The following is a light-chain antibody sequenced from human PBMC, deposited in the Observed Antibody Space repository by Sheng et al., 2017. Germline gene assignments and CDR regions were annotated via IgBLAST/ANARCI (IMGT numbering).Light chain of an antibody. CDR1: SGSIETSY. Sequence: NFILTQPHSVSESLGKTVTISCTRSSGSIETSYVQWYQKRPGSSPATVIYENYHRPSGVPDRFSGSIDGAANSASLTISGLMTEDEADYYCQSYDDNNPWVLGGGTKLTV. CDR2: ENY. V-gene: IGLV6-57*01. CDR3: QSYDDNNPWV. J-gene: IGLJ3*02.